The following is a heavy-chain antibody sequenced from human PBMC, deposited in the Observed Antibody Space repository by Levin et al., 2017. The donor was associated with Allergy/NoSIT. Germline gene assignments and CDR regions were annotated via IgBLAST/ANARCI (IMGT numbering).Heavy chain of an antibody. Sequence: PSETLSLTCTVSGGSISSGGYYWSWIRQHPGKGLEWIGYIYYSGSTYYNPSLKSRATISVATSKNQFSLKLSSVTAADTTVYYCGRGWDRVDTIYAFDYWGQGTLVTVSS. V-gene: IGHV4-31*03. CDR2: IYYSGST. J-gene: IGHJ4*02. CDR3: GRGWDRVDTIYAFDY. CDR1: GGSISSGGYY. D-gene: IGHD5-12*01.